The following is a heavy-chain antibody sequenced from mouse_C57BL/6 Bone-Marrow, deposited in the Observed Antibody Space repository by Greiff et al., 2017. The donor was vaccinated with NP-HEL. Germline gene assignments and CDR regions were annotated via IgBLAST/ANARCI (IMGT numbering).Heavy chain of an antibody. V-gene: IGHV6-6*01. CDR1: GFTFSDAW. Sequence: EVKLMESGGGLVQPGGSMKLSCAASGFTFSDAWMDWVRQSPEKGLEWVAEIRNKANNHATYYAESVKGRFTISRADSKSSVYQKMNSLRAEDTGIYYCTNYDYCSPWFAYWGQGTLVTVSA. CDR2: IRNKANNHAT. D-gene: IGHD1-1*01. CDR3: TNYDYCSPWFAY. J-gene: IGHJ3*01.